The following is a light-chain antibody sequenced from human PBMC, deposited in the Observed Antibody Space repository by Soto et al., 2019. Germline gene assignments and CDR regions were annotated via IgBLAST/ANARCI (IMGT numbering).Light chain of an antibody. Sequence: AIQLTQSPSSLSATVGDRVRIFCRASQGVSSALAWYQQKPGKAPELLIYGVSSLESGVPSRISGTGSGTDFTLTISSLQPEDVATYDCQQFNNFPLTFGGGTKVEIK. CDR3: QQFNNFPLT. CDR2: GVS. CDR1: QGVSSA. J-gene: IGKJ4*01. V-gene: IGKV1D-13*01.